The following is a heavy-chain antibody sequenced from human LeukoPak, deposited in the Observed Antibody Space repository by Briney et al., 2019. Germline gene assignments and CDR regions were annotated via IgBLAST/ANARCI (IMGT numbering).Heavy chain of an antibody. Sequence: SQTLSLTCTVSGGSISSGDYYWSWIRQPPGKGLEWIAYLYYSGSTYYNPSLKSRVTMSADTSKNQLSLKLSSVTAADTAVYYCARPYYYDSRIDPWGQGILVTVSS. J-gene: IGHJ5*02. V-gene: IGHV4-30-4*01. CDR3: ARPYYYDSRIDP. CDR2: LYYSGST. D-gene: IGHD3-22*01. CDR1: GGSISSGDYY.